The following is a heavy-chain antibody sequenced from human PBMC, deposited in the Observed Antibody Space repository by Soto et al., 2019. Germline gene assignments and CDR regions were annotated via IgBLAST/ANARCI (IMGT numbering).Heavy chain of an antibody. CDR3: PKAREWAGTSDY. Sequence: EVQLLESGGGLVQPGGSLRLSCAASGFTFSSYAMSWVRQAPGKGLEWVSAISGSGGSTYYADSVKGRFTISRDNSKNTLYLQMKGRRAEDTAVYYCPKAREWAGTSDYWGQETLVTVSS. D-gene: IGHD1-1*01. CDR1: GFTFSSYA. V-gene: IGHV3-23*01. CDR2: ISGSGGST. J-gene: IGHJ4*02.